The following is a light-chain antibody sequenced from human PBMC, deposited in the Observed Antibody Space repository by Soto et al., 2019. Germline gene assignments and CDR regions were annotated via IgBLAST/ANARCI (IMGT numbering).Light chain of an antibody. CDR2: EVN. CDR1: SSDVGSYNR. J-gene: IGLJ1*01. CDR3: NSYTSSNTYV. Sequence: QSVLAQPPSVPGSPGQSVTISCTGTSSDVGSYNRVSWYQQPPGTAPKLMIYEVNNRPSGVPDRFSGSKSGNTASLTITGLQAEDEADYYCNSYTSSNTYVFGTGTKVTVL. V-gene: IGLV2-18*02.